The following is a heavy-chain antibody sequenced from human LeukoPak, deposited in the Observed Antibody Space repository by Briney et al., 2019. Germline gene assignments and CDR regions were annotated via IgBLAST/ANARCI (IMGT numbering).Heavy chain of an antibody. CDR3: ARDGSDSSSWYASWFDP. CDR2: MNPSGGST. D-gene: IGHD6-13*01. Sequence: ASVKVSCKASGYTFTSYYMHWVRQAPGQGLEWMGMMNPSGGSTSYAQKFQGRVTMTRDTSTSTVYMELSSLRSEDTAVYYCARDGSDSSSWYASWFDPWGQGTLVTVSS. J-gene: IGHJ5*02. V-gene: IGHV1-46*01. CDR1: GYTFTSYY.